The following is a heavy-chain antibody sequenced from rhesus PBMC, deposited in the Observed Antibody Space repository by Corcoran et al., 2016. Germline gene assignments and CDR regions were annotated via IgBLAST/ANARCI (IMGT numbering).Heavy chain of an antibody. J-gene: IGHJ6*01. V-gene: IGHV1-111*02. CDR3: ATGKAAAGPGYGLDS. CDR1: GYTFTDYY. Sequence: EVQLVQSGAEVKKPGASVKISCKASGYTFTDYYLHWVRQAPGKGLEWMGRVDPEDGEAIHEQKFQDRVTITADTSTDTAYMELRSLRSEDTAVYYCATGKAAAGPGYGLDSWGQGVVVTVSS. D-gene: IGHD6S26*01. CDR2: VDPEDGEA.